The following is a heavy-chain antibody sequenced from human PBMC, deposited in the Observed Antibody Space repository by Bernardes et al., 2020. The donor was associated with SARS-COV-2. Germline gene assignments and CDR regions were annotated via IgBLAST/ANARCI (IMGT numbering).Heavy chain of an antibody. CDR3: ARDLDCSSTSCYIEGYSSL. CDR2: INSDGSST. J-gene: IGHJ4*02. CDR1: GFTFSSSW. V-gene: IGHV3-74*01. Sequence: GGSLRLSCAASGFTFSSSWMHWVRQAPGKGLVWVSRINSDGSSTSYADSVKGRFTISRDNAKNTLYLQMNSLRAEDTAVYYCARDLDCSSTSCYIEGYSSLWGQGTLVTVSS. D-gene: IGHD2-2*02.